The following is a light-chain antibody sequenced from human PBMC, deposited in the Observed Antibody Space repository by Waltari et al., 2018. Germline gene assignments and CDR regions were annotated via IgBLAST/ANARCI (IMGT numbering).Light chain of an antibody. Sequence: EIVLTQSPATLSLSPGEKATLSCRASQSVSSSLAWYQQKPGQAPRLLIYDSSNRATGIPARCSGSGSWTDFSLTISSLEAQDFAVYYCQQRSSWPPMYIFGQGTKLEIK. J-gene: IGKJ2*01. CDR1: QSVSSS. V-gene: IGKV3-11*01. CDR2: DSS. CDR3: QQRSSWPPMYI.